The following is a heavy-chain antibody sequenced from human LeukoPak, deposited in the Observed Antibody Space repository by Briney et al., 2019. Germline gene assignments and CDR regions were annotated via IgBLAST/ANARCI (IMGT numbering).Heavy chain of an antibody. D-gene: IGHD3-10*01. CDR1: GFTFSIYA. Sequence: PGGSLRLSRAASGFTFSIYAMRWVPQGPGKGLEWVSGISTSGGSMVYTDCVKGRLTISRDNFRTTVLLQINSLRAEDTAVDYCAKDQGSGLGSYFRGYFDYWGQGTRVTVSA. CDR2: ISTSGGSM. CDR3: AKDQGSGLGSYFRGYFDY. V-gene: IGHV3-23*01. J-gene: IGHJ4*02.